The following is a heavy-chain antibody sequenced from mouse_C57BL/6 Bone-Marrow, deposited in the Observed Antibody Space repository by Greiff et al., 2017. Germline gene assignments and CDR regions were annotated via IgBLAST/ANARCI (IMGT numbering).Heavy chain of an antibody. J-gene: IGHJ4*01. CDR2: IWSGGST. V-gene: IGHV2-2*01. CDR3: ARKGLLFLDYAMDY. Sequence: VKLVESGPGLVQPSQSLSITCTVSGFSLTSYGVHWVRQSPGKGLEWLGVIWSGGSTDYNAAFISRLSISKDNSKSQVFFKMNSLQADDTSIYYCARKGLLFLDYAMDYWGQGTSVTVSS. D-gene: IGHD2-1*01. CDR1: GFSLTSYG.